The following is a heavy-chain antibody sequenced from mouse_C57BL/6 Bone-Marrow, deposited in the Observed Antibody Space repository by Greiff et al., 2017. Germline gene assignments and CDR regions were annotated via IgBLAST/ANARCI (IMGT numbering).Heavy chain of an antibody. V-gene: IGHV5-4*03. J-gene: IGHJ3*01. CDR3: ARGYYYGSSYDLAY. D-gene: IGHD1-1*01. Sequence: EVKVVESGGGLVKPGGSLKLSCAASGFTFSSYAMSWVRQTPDKRLEWVATISDGGSYTYYPDNVKGRFTLSRDNAKNNLYLQMSQLKSEDTAMYYCARGYYYGSSYDLAYWGQGTLVTVSA. CDR2: ISDGGSYT. CDR1: GFTFSSYA.